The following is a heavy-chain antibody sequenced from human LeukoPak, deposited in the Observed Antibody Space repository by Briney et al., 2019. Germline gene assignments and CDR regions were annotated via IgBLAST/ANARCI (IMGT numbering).Heavy chain of an antibody. J-gene: IGHJ4*02. D-gene: IGHD5-18*01. CDR3: AREEYSPGHYSFDY. Sequence: GGSLRLSCAASGFTFSSYAMSWVRQAPGKGLEWVSAISGSGGSTYYADSVKGRFTISRDNSKNTLYLQMNSLRAEDTAVYYCAREEYSPGHYSFDYWAREPWSPSPQ. CDR1: GFTFSSYA. V-gene: IGHV3-23*01. CDR2: ISGSGGST.